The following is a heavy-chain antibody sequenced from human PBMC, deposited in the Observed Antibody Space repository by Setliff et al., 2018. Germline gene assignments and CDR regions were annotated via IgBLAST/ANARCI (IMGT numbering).Heavy chain of an antibody. D-gene: IGHD1-26*01. CDR2: ISNDGSST. J-gene: IGHJ4*02. CDR3: ARDLVGATADF. CDR1: GFTFSSYW. Sequence: PGGSLRLSCAASGFTFSSYWMHWVRQAPGKGLVWVSRISNDGSSTSYADSVKGRFTISRDNAKNTLYLQMNSLRAEDTAVYYCARDLVGATADFWGRGTLVTVSS. V-gene: IGHV3-74*01.